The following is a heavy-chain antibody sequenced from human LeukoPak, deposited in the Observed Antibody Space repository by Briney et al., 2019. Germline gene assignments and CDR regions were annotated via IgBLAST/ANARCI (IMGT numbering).Heavy chain of an antibody. CDR3: ARDLGMSTTDGYFDY. D-gene: IGHD1-1*01. CDR1: GFTFSDYG. J-gene: IGHJ4*02. CDR2: IWYDGTNR. V-gene: IGHV3-33*01. Sequence: GRSLRLSCAASGFTFSDYGMHWVRQAPGKGLEWVAVIWYDGTNRYYTDSVKGRFIISRDNSKNTLYLQMNRLRIEDTAVYYCARDLGMSTTDGYFDYWGQGALVTVSS.